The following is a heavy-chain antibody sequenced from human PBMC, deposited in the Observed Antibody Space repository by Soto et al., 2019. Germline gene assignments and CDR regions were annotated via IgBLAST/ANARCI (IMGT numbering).Heavy chain of an antibody. Sequence: GGSLRLSCAASGFIYSTNDMTWVRQAPGKGLEWVSTIIGRGGSTSYADSVKGRFTISRDNSMNTLYLQMNNVRAEDTALYYCVKNRGSFDVWGQGTLVTVSS. J-gene: IGHJ4*02. V-gene: IGHV3-23*01. CDR2: IIGRGGST. D-gene: IGHD3-16*01. CDR1: GFIYSTND. CDR3: VKNRGSFDV.